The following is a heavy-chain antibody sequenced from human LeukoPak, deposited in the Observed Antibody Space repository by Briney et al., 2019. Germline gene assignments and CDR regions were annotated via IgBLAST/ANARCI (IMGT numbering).Heavy chain of an antibody. J-gene: IGHJ4*02. Sequence: PGGSLRLSCAASGFTFSSYAMNWVRQAPGKGLEWVSAISGSGASTSYADSVKGRFTISRDNSKNTLYLRVTSLRAEDTAVYYCAKGTGYGLGLYYFDYWGQGTLVTVSS. CDR1: GFTFSSYA. CDR2: ISGSGAST. D-gene: IGHD3/OR15-3a*01. V-gene: IGHV3-23*01. CDR3: AKGTGYGLGLYYFDY.